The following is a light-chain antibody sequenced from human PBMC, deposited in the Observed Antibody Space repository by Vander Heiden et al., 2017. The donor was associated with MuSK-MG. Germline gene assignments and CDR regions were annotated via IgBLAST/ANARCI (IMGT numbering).Light chain of an antibody. J-gene: IGKJ1*01. CDR2: GAS. V-gene: IGKV3-15*01. CDR3: QQYNNWPRGT. Sequence: IVMTQSPATLSVSPGERATLSCRASQSVSSNLAWYQQKPGQAPRLLINGASTRATGIPARFSGSGSGTKFTLTISSLQSEDFAVYYCQQYNNWPRGTFGQGTKVEIK. CDR1: QSVSSN.